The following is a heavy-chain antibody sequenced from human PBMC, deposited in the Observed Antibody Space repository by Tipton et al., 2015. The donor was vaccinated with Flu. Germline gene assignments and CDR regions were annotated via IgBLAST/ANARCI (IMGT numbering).Heavy chain of an antibody. CDR2: ISNSGSS. Sequence: TLSLTCSVSGDSISSFYWSWIRQPPGKGLEWIAYISNSGSSNYNPSLKSRITVSVDTSKNQFSLKLSSVTAADTAVYYCSRDFCSGGFCYPDYWGQGTLVTVSS. CDR1: GDSISSFY. V-gene: IGHV4-59*08. D-gene: IGHD2-15*01. CDR3: SRDFCSGGFCYPDY. J-gene: IGHJ4*02.